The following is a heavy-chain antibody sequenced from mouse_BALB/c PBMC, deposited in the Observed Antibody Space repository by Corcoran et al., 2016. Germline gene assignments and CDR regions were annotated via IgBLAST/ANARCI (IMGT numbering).Heavy chain of an antibody. CDR3: ARCYRYADYFDY. CDR1: GFNIKDTY. J-gene: IGHJ2*01. D-gene: IGHD2-14*01. CDR2: IDPANGNT. Sequence: EVQLQQSGAELVKPGASVKLSCTASGFNIKDTYMQWVKQRPEQGLEWIGRIDPANGNTKYDPKFQGKATITADTSSNTAYLQLSSLTSEDTAVYYCARCYRYADYFDYWGQGTTLTVSS. V-gene: IGHV14-3*02.